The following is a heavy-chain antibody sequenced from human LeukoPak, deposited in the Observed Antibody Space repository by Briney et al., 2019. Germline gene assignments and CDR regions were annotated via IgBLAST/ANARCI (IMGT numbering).Heavy chain of an antibody. CDR3: ARGLSSWYSY. D-gene: IGHD6-13*01. CDR1: GYSISSGYY. Sequence: SETLSLTCAVSGYSISSGYYWAWIRQPPGKGLEWIGSIYRSGSTYYNPSLKSRVTTSVDTSKNQLFLKLTSVTAADTAMYYCARGLSSWYSYWGQGTPVTVSS. CDR2: IYRSGST. J-gene: IGHJ4*02. V-gene: IGHV4-38-2*01.